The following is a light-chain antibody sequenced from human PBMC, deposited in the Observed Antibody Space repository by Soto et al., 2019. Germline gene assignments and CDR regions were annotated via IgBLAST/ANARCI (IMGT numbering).Light chain of an antibody. J-gene: IGKJ3*01. CDR1: QSVSSD. CDR2: DAS. Sequence: EIVLTQSPATLSLSPGERATLSCRASQSVSSDFAWYQQKPGQAPRLLIYDASNRATGIPARFSGTGSGTDFTLTISSLEPEDCALYYCQHRHNFGPGTKVDIK. CDR3: QHRHN. V-gene: IGKV3-11*01.